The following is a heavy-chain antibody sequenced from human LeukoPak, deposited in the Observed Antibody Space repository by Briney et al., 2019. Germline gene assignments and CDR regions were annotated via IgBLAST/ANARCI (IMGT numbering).Heavy chain of an antibody. D-gene: IGHD2-15*01. CDR3: ARDRRGYCSGGSCQSYYFDY. CDR1: GGSISSCGYY. CDR2: IYYSGST. V-gene: IGHV4-31*03. Sequence: PSETLSLTCTVSGGSISSCGYYWSWIRQHPGKGLEWIGYIYYSGSTYYNPSLKSRVTISVDTSKNQFSLKLSSVTAADTAVYYCARDRRGYCSGGSCQSYYFDYWGQGTLVTVSS. J-gene: IGHJ4*02.